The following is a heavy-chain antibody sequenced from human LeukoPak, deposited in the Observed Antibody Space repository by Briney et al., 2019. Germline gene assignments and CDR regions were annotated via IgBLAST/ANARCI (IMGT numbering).Heavy chain of an antibody. Sequence: SETLSLTCTVSGGSISSGSYYWSWIRQPAGKGLEWIGRIYTSGSTNYNPSLESRVTISVDTSKNQFSLKLSSVTAADTAVYYCARELLHYYYYMDVWGKGTTVTISS. V-gene: IGHV4-61*02. CDR3: ARELLHYYYYMDV. CDR2: IYTSGST. J-gene: IGHJ6*03. CDR1: GGSISSGSYY. D-gene: IGHD2-15*01.